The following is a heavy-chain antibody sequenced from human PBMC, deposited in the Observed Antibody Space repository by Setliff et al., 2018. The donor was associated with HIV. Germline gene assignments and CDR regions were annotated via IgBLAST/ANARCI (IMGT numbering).Heavy chain of an antibody. V-gene: IGHV4-39*02. Sequence: TLSLTCSVSGGSISSSTYYWGWIRQPPGKGLEWIGSIYYSGSTYYNPSLKSRVTISVDTSKNQFSLKLSSVTAADTAVYYCAREHDYSNYRRLDSWGQGILVTVSS. J-gene: IGHJ4*02. D-gene: IGHD4-4*01. CDR3: AREHDYSNYRRLDS. CDR1: GGSISSSTYY. CDR2: IYYSGST.